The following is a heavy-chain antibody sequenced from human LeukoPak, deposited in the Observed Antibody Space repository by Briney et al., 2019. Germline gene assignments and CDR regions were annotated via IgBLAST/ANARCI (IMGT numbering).Heavy chain of an antibody. CDR3: ARGGTVVNLSF. V-gene: IGHV4-59*01. CDR1: GGSISSYY. Sequence: PETLSLTCTVSGGSISSYYWSWIRQPPGKGLEWIGYIYYTGSTNYNASLKSRVTISIDTSKNQFSLNLNSVTAADTAVYYCARGGTVVNLSFWGQGTLVTVSS. D-gene: IGHD4-23*01. J-gene: IGHJ4*02. CDR2: IYYTGST.